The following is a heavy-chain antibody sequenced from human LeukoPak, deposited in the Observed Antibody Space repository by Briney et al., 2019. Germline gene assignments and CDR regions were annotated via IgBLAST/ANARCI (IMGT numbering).Heavy chain of an antibody. D-gene: IGHD3-22*01. J-gene: IGHJ4*02. CDR3: ARATFNYYDSSGYYNY. CDR1: GFTFSSYA. Sequence: GGSLRLSCAASGFTFSSYAMHWVRQPPGKGLEYVSAISSNGGSTYYANSVKGRFTISRDNSKNTLYLQMGSLRAEDMAVYYCARATFNYYDSSGYYNYWGQGTLVTVSS. V-gene: IGHV3-64*01. CDR2: ISSNGGST.